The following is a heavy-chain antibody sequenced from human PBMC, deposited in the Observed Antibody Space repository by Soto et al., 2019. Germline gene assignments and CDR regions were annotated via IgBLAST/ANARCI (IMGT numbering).Heavy chain of an antibody. Sequence: SETLSLTCAVYGGSFSGYYLSWIRQPPGKGLEWIGEINHSGSTNYNPSLKSRVTISVDTSKNQFSLKLSSVAAADTAVYYCARGGRIFGVALRGYFQHWGQGTLVTVSS. CDR3: ARGGRIFGVALRGYFQH. CDR1: GGSFSGYY. CDR2: INHSGST. D-gene: IGHD3-3*01. J-gene: IGHJ1*01. V-gene: IGHV4-34*01.